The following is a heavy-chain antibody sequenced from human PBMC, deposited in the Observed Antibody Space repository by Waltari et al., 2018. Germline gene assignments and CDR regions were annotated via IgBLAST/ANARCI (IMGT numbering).Heavy chain of an antibody. V-gene: IGHV3-11*01. Sequence: QVQLVDSGGGLVKPGGSPRLSCAASGLSFSDYYMGLIRQAPGKGLEWISYISSSGSTIYYADSVKGRFSISRDNGKNSLYLQMNSLRAEDTAVYYCTRPPGDRRRDYWGQGTLVTVSS. CDR1: GLSFSDYY. J-gene: IGHJ4*02. CDR3: TRPPGDRRRDY. CDR2: ISSSGSTI. D-gene: IGHD3-10*01.